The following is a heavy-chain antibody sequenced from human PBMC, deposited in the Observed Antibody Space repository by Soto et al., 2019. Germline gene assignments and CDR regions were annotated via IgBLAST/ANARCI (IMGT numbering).Heavy chain of an antibody. CDR1: GFTFSTYA. V-gene: IGHV3-23*01. CDR3: AKDLPSGGWHYFDS. Sequence: GGSLRLSCAASGFTFSTYAMSWVRQAPGKGLEWVSAISGSGGITYYADSVKGRFTISRDRSKNTLYLQMNSLRAEDTAVYYCAKDLPSGGWHYFDSWGQGTLATVSS. CDR2: ISGSGGIT. J-gene: IGHJ4*02. D-gene: IGHD6-19*01.